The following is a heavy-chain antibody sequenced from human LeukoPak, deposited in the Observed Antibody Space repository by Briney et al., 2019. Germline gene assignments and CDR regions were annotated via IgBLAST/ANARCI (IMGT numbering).Heavy chain of an antibody. Sequence: SETLSLTCAVYGGSFSGYYWSWIRQPPGKGLEWIGEINHSGSTNYNPSLKSRVAISVDTSKNQFSLKLSSVTAADTAVYYCARGVAAAGYYYYGMDVWGQGTTVTVSS. CDR2: INHSGST. CDR3: ARGVAAAGYYYYGMDV. CDR1: GGSFSGYY. V-gene: IGHV4-34*01. J-gene: IGHJ6*02. D-gene: IGHD6-13*01.